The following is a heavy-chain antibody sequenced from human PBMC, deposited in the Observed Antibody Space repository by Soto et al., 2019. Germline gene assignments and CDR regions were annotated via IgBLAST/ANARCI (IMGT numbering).Heavy chain of an antibody. Sequence: QITLKESGPALVKPTQTLTLTCTFSGFSFTSGVVGVGWIRQPPGKALEWLALIYWDDTKRYSPSLKSRLTTGKDTSKNEVVLTMTNMAPADTATYYCAHRHDYGSGSVFFDYWGQGNLVTVTS. D-gene: IGHD3-10*01. CDR1: GFSFTSGVVG. J-gene: IGHJ4*02. V-gene: IGHV2-5*02. CDR3: AHRHDYGSGSVFFDY. CDR2: IYWDDTK.